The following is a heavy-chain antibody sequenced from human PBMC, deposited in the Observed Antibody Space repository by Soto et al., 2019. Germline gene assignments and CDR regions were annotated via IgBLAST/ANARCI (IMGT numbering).Heavy chain of an antibody. CDR1: GASISSGDYY. J-gene: IGHJ3*02. Sequence: SETLSLTCTVSGASISSGDYYWSWIRQHPGKGLEWIGHISSSGRTLYNPSLKSRVTISVDTSKNQFSLKLSSVTAADTAVYYCARGFYYYDRGYAFDIWGQGTTVTVSS. V-gene: IGHV4-61*08. CDR2: ISSSGRT. CDR3: ARGFYYYDRGYAFDI. D-gene: IGHD3-22*01.